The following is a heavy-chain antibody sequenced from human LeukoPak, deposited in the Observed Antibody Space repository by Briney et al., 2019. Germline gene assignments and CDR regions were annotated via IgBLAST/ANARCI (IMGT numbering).Heavy chain of an antibody. V-gene: IGHV4-61*02. J-gene: IGHJ4*02. Sequence: SQTLSLTCTVSGGSISSGSYYWRWIRQPAGEGLEWIERIYTSGSTNYNPSLKSRVTISVDTSKNQFSLKLSSVTAADTAVYYCARGRSITIFGDYFDYWGQGTLVTVSS. CDR1: GGSISSGSYY. D-gene: IGHD3-3*01. CDR3: ARGRSITIFGDYFDY. CDR2: IYTSGST.